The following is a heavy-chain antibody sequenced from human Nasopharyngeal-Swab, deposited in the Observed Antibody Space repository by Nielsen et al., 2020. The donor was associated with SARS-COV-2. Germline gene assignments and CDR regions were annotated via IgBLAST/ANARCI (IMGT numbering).Heavy chain of an antibody. CDR3: ARGSHNSGWF. Sequence: SQTLSLTCVISGDSVPSNRAAWPWLRPSPSRGLEWLGRAYYRSTWYHDYAVSVQGRVSINPDTSKNLFSLQLNSVTPDDTAVYYCARGSHNSGWFWGRGTLVTVSS. D-gene: IGHD6-19*01. CDR2: AYYRSTWYH. CDR1: GDSVPSNRAA. J-gene: IGHJ4*02. V-gene: IGHV6-1*01.